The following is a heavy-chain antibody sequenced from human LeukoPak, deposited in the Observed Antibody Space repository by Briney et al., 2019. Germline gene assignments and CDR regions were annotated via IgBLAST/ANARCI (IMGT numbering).Heavy chain of an antibody. Sequence: PGGSLRLSCAAPGFTFSSYGMSWVRQAPGKGLEWVSSISSSSSYIYYADSVKGRFTISRDNAKNSLHLQMNSLRAEDTAVYYCARKLWFGEPCCYFDYWGQGTLVTVSS. CDR1: GFTFSSYG. D-gene: IGHD3-10*01. CDR3: ARKLWFGEPCCYFDY. J-gene: IGHJ4*02. V-gene: IGHV3-21*01. CDR2: ISSSSSYI.